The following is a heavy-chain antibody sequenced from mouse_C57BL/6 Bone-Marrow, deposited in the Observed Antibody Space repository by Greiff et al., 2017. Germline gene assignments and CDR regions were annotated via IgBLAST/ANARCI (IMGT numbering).Heavy chain of an antibody. D-gene: IGHD2-2*01. CDR1: GYTFTSYG. CDR2: IYPRSGNT. Sequence: VQLVESGAELARPGASVKLSCKASGYTFTSYGISWVKQRTGQGLEWIGEIYPRSGNTYYNEKFKGKATLTADKSYSTAYMELRSLTSEDSAVYFCSREGYLGVDYWGQGTTLTVSA. CDR3: SREGYLGVDY. V-gene: IGHV1-81*01. J-gene: IGHJ2*01.